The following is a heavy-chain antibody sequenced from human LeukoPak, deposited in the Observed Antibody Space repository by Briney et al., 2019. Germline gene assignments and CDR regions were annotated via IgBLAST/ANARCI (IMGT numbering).Heavy chain of an antibody. J-gene: IGHJ4*02. CDR1: GGSISSGDYY. V-gene: IGHV4-30-4*01. D-gene: IGHD2-15*01. CDR3: VREIQKFTATPGDH. CDR2: IYYNGVT. Sequence: SETLSLTCTVSGGSISSGDYYWSWIRQPPGKGLEWIGYIYYNGVTCYNPFLKSRVTISIDTPKNQFSLKVTSVTAADTAVYYCVREIQKFTATPGDHWGQGTLVTVSS.